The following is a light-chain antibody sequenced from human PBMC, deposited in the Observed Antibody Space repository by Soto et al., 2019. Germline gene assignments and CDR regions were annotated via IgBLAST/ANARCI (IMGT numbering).Light chain of an antibody. J-gene: IGKJ1*01. CDR3: QQYNSWPPWT. CDR1: QSVSSSY. CDR2: GAS. Sequence: EVVVTQSPATLSVSPGERATLSCRASQSVSSSYLAWYQQTPGQAPRLLIYGASTRATGIPVRFSGSASGTEFTLTISSLQSEDFAIYYCQQYNSWPPWTFGQGTKVDIK. V-gene: IGKV3-15*01.